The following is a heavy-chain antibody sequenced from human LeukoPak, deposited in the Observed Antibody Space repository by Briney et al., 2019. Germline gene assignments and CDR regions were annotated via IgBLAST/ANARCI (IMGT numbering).Heavy chain of an antibody. CDR1: GFTFSSYW. V-gene: IGHV3-74*01. CDR3: ARAGGYYYDSSGYDY. J-gene: IGHJ4*02. Sequence: GGSLRLSCAASGFTFSSYWMHWVRQAPGKGLVWVSRINSDGSSTSYADSVKGRFTISRDNAKNTLYLQMNSLRAEDTAVYYCARAGGYYYDSSGYDYWGQGTLVTVSS. D-gene: IGHD3-22*01. CDR2: INSDGSST.